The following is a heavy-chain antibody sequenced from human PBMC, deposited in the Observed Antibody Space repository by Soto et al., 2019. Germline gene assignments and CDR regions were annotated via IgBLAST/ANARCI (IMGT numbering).Heavy chain of an antibody. CDR2: IYWDDDK. D-gene: IGHD3-10*01. Sequence: QITLKESGPTLVKPTQTLTLTCTFSGFPLSTSGVGVGWIRQPPGKALEWLALIYWDDDKRYSPSLKSRLTITKDTSKNQVVLTMTNMDPVDTATYYCARNNLDYYGSGSYLFDYWGQGTLVTVSS. J-gene: IGHJ4*02. CDR1: GFPLSTSGVG. CDR3: ARNNLDYYGSGSYLFDY. V-gene: IGHV2-5*02.